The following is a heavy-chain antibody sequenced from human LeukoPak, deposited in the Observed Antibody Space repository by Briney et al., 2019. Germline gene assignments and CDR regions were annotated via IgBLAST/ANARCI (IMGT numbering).Heavy chain of an antibody. CDR1: GYTFTSYR. CDR2: ISPNNGDT. CDR3: ARDQASYDFWSDYYRGAGYDH. J-gene: IGHJ4*02. V-gene: IGHV1-18*01. D-gene: IGHD3-3*01. Sequence: ASVKVSCKASGYTFTSYRLSWVRQAPGQGLERLGWISPNNGDTNYAREFQGRATMTTDTSTSTAYLELRSLSSDDTAVYYCARDQASYDFWSDYYRGAGYDHWGQGTLVTVSS.